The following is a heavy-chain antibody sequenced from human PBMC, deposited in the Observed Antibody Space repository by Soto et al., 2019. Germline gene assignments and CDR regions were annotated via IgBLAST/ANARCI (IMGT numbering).Heavy chain of an antibody. J-gene: IGHJ5*02. CDR2: ISAYNGNT. Sequence: ASVKVSCKASGYTFTSYGISWVRQAPGQGLEWMGWISAYNGNTNYAQKLQGRVTMTTDTSTSTAYMELRSLRSDDTAVYYCARDGYYDFWSGYYGWFDPWGKGTLVTVSS. V-gene: IGHV1-18*01. CDR1: GYTFTSYG. CDR3: ARDGYYDFWSGYYGWFDP. D-gene: IGHD3-3*01.